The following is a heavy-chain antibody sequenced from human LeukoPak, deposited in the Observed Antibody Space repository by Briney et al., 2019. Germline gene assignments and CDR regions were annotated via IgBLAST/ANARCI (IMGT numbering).Heavy chain of an antibody. CDR2: INPNSGAT. V-gene: IGHV1-2*02. J-gene: IGHJ2*01. D-gene: IGHD1-26*01. Sequence: ASVKVSCKASGYTFTGYYMHWVRQAPGQGLEWMGWINPNSGATNFAQKFQGRVTMTRDTSISTAYMELSRLTSNDTAEYYCERDVFLRDVSSGHWYFDFWGRGTLVTVSS. CDR1: GYTFTGYY. CDR3: ERDVFLRDVSSGHWYFDF.